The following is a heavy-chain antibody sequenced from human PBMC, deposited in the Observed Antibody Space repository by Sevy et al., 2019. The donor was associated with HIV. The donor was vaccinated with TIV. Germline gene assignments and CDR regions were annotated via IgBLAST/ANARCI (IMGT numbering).Heavy chain of an antibody. D-gene: IGHD3-22*01. V-gene: IGHV1-2*02. CDR3: ARGNRGYYDSSGYYWFFDY. CDR2: TNPNSGGT. CDR1: GYTFTGYY. Sequence: ASVKVSCKASGYTFTGYYMHWVRQAPGQGLEWMGWTNPNSGGTNYAQKFQGRVTMTRDTSISTAYMELSRLRSDDTAVYYCARGNRGYYDSSGYYWFFDYWGQGTLVTVSS. J-gene: IGHJ4*02.